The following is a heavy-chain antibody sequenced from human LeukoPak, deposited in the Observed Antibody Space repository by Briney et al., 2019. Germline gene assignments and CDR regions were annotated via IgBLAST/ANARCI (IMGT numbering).Heavy chain of an antibody. CDR2: IIPILGIA. CDR1: GGTFSSYA. V-gene: IGHV1-69*04. CDR3: ARGGRGYSYGYRDREDYFDY. D-gene: IGHD5-18*01. Sequence: ASVKVSCKASGGTFSSYAISWVRQAPGQGLEWMGRIIPILGIANYAQKFQGRVTITADKSTSTAYMELSSLRSEDTAVYYCARGGRGYSYGYRDREDYFDYRGQGTLVTVSS. J-gene: IGHJ4*02.